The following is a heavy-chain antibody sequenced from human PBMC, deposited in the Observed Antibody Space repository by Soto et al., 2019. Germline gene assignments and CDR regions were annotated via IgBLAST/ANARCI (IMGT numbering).Heavy chain of an antibody. D-gene: IGHD6-13*01. CDR3: ARLQQQLVYGYYYYGMDV. J-gene: IGHJ6*02. Sequence: RGPLRLCYADSGVTFSSYGIHLVRHAQGTGLEWVALISYDGSNKYYADSVKGRFTISRDNAKNSLYLQMNSLRAEDTAVYYCARLQQQLVYGYYYYGMDVWGQGPKVTVFS. CDR2: ISYDGSNK. CDR1: GVTFSSYG. V-gene: IGHV3-30*03.